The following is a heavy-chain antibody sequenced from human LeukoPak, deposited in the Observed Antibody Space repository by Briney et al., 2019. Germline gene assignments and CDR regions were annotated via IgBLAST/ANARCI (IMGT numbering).Heavy chain of an antibody. J-gene: IGHJ4*02. V-gene: IGHV4-4*07. CDR3: ARIRRDSGDWYADDY. CDR1: GGSISGFC. Sequence: PSETLSLTCTVSGGSISGFCWSWIRQPAGKGLEWIGRICISESTNYNPSLESRVTMSEDTSQNQFFLRLTSVTAADTAVYYCARIRRDSGDWYADDYWGQGTLVTVSS. CDR2: ICISEST. D-gene: IGHD6-19*01.